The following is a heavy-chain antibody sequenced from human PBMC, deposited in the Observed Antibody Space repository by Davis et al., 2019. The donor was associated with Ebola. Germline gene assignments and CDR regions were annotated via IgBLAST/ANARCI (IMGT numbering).Heavy chain of an antibody. CDR3: ARGATAFGVVIDAFDI. CDR1: GYTFSDYY. Sequence: ASVKVSCKASGYTFSDYYIHWVRQAPGQGLEWMGIFNPSGAVTAYAQDFQGRVTLTSDVSTTSVYMEVNNLRYEDTAIYYCARGATAFGVVIDAFDIWGQGTLVTVSS. CDR2: FNPSGAVT. V-gene: IGHV1-46*01. J-gene: IGHJ3*02. D-gene: IGHD3-3*01.